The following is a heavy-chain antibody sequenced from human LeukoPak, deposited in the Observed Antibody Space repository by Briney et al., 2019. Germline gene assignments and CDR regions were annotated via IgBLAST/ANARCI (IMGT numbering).Heavy chain of an antibody. CDR3: ARGGDFGYSYGGYYYMDV. Sequence: GGSLRLSCAASGFAFSNYDMHWVRQATGKRLEWVSTIGTAGDTYYLDSVKGRFTISRENAKNSFYLQMNSLTAGDTAVYYCARGGDFGYSYGGYYYMDVWGKGTTVIVSS. J-gene: IGHJ6*03. CDR2: IGTAGDT. CDR1: GFAFSNYD. D-gene: IGHD5-18*01. V-gene: IGHV3-13*01.